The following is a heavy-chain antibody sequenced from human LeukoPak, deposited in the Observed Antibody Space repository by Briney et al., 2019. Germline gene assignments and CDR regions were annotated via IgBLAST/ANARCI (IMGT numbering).Heavy chain of an antibody. J-gene: IGHJ6*03. V-gene: IGHV4-34*01. CDR2: INHSGST. CDR3: ARRPRGVIITSYYYYYMDV. Sequence: SETLSLTCAVYGGSFSGYYWSWIRQPPGKGLEWIGEINHSGSTNYNPSLKSRVTISVDTSKNQFSLKLSSVTAADTAVYYCARRPRGVIITSYYYYYMDVWGKGTTVTISS. CDR1: GGSFSGYY. D-gene: IGHD3-10*01.